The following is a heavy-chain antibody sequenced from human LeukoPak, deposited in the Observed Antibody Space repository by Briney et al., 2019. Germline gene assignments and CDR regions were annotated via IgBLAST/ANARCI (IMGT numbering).Heavy chain of an antibody. J-gene: IGHJ4*02. CDR3: AKVGRYCSGGSCYYFDY. D-gene: IGHD2-15*01. Sequence: GGSLRLSCAASGFTFSSYAMSWLGPAPGQGLEWVSAIIGSGGSTYYADSVKGRFTISRDNSKNTLYLQMNSLRAEDTAVYYCAKVGRYCSGGSCYYFDYWGQGTLVTVSS. V-gene: IGHV3-23*01. CDR2: IIGSGGST. CDR1: GFTFSSYA.